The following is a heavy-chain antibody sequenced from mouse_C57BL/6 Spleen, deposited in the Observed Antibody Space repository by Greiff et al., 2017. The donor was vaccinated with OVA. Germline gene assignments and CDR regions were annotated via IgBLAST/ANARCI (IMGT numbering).Heavy chain of an antibody. CDR2: IDPSDSYT. J-gene: IGHJ2*01. CDR3: ARRAAQDYYFDY. V-gene: IGHV1-59*01. D-gene: IGHD3-2*02. CDR1: GYTFTSYW. Sequence: QVHVKQPGAELVRPGTSVKLSCKASGYTFTSYWMHWVKQRPGQGLEWIGVIDPSDSYTNYNQKFKGKATLTVDTSSSTAYMQLSSLTSEDSAVYYCARRAAQDYYFDYWGQGTTLTVSS.